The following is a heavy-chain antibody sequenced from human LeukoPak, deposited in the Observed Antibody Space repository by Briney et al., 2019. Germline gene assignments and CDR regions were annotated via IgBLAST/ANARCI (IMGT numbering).Heavy chain of an antibody. CDR3: ARDINWNYDY. J-gene: IGHJ4*02. CDR2: ISSSSSYI. Sequence: PGGSLRLSCAATGFTFSSYSMNWVRQAPGKELEWVSSISSSSSYIYYADSVKGRFTISRDNAKNSLYLQMNSLRAEDTAVYYCARDINWNYDYWGQGTLVTVSS. D-gene: IGHD1-7*01. V-gene: IGHV3-21*01. CDR1: GFTFSSYS.